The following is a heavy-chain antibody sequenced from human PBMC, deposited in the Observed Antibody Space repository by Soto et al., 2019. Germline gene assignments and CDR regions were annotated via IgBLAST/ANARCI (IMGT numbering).Heavy chain of an antibody. D-gene: IGHD2-8*02. CDR2: ISYDGSNK. Sequence: QVQLVESGGGVVQPGRSLRLSCAACGFTFSSYGMHWVRQAPGKGLEWVAVISYDGSNKYYADSVKGRFTISRDNSKNTLYLQMNSLRAEDTAVYYCAKASPVLALSDGVDYWGQGTLVTVSS. J-gene: IGHJ4*02. CDR1: GFTFSSYG. V-gene: IGHV3-30*18. CDR3: AKASPVLALSDGVDY.